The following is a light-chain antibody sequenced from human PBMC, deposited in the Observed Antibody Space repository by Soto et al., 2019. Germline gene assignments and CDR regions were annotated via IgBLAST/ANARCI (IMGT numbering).Light chain of an antibody. Sequence: DIVLTQSPGTLSLSPGERATLSCRASQSVSSSYFAWYQQKPGQAPRLLIYGASNRATGIPDRFSGGGTATDFTLTISRLEPEDFAVYYCQQYDESPLTVGGGTKVEI. CDR1: QSVSSSY. J-gene: IGKJ4*01. V-gene: IGKV3-20*01. CDR2: GAS. CDR3: QQYDESPLT.